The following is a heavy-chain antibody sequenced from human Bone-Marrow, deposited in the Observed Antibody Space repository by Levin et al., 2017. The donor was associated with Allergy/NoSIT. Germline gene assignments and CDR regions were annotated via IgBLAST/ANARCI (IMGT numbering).Heavy chain of an antibody. D-gene: IGHD5/OR15-5a*01. Sequence: AASVKVSCKASGGTFSSYAISWVRQAPGQGLEWMGGIIPIFGTANYAQKFQGRVTITADESTSTAYMELSSLRSEDTAVYYCARGGVFDPPLDYYDYGMDGWGQGTTVTVSS. CDR2: IIPIFGTA. J-gene: IGHJ6*02. CDR3: ARGGVFDPPLDYYDYGMDG. CDR1: GGTFSSYA. V-gene: IGHV1-69*13.